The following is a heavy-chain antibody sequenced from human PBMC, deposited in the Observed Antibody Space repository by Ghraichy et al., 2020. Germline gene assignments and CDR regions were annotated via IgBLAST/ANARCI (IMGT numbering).Heavy chain of an antibody. V-gene: IGHV4-61*01. CDR1: GGSVSSGSYY. D-gene: IGHD4-23*01. J-gene: IGHJ4*02. CDR3: ARDPHGGDGDFDY. CDR2: IYYSGST. Sequence: SETLSLTCTVSGGSVSSGSYYWSWIRQPPGKGLEWIGYIYYSGSTNYNPSLKSRVTISVDTSKNQFSLKLSSVTAADTAVYYCARDPHGGDGDFDYWGQGTLVTVSS.